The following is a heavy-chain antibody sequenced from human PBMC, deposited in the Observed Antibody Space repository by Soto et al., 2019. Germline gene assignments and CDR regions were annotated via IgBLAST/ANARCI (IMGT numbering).Heavy chain of an antibody. CDR1: GFSVSSNY. CDR2: IHNGGET. CDR3: ARDSWSQY. D-gene: IGHD2-15*01. Sequence: EVQLVESGGGLVQPGGSLRLSCAASGFSVSSNYMNWVRQAPGKGLEWVSIIHNGGETYYADSVKDRFTVSRDNSKNTVFLQMNSLRVEDTALYYCARDSWSQYWGQGTLVTVPS. V-gene: IGHV3-66*01. J-gene: IGHJ1*01.